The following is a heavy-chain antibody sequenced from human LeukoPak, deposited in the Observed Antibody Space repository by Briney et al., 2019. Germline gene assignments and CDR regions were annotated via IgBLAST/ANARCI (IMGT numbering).Heavy chain of an antibody. J-gene: IGHJ4*02. CDR1: GGSFSSYY. Sequence: PSETLSLTCTVSGGSFSSYYWTWIRQPAGKGLEWIGRIHPGGTTNHNPSLKSRVIMSLDMSNNQFSLKVRSVTAADTAVYYCARETEVPGGRSWDFWGQGTLVTVSS. CDR3: ARETEVPGGRSWDF. D-gene: IGHD6-19*01. V-gene: IGHV4-4*07. CDR2: IHPGGTT.